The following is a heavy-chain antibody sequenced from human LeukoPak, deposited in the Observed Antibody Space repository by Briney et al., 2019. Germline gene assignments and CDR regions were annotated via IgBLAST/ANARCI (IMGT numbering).Heavy chain of an antibody. CDR2: ISNSGTTI. J-gene: IGHJ4*01. D-gene: IGHD1-26*01. CDR3: ARGGGSYPFFDY. V-gene: IGHV3-48*03. Sequence: GGSLRLSCAASGFTFGIYEMNWVRQAPGKGLEWVSYISNSGTTIYYGDSVKGRFTISRDNTKNSLYLQMNSLRAEDTAVYYCARGGGSYPFFDYWGHGALVTVSS. CDR1: GFTFGIYE.